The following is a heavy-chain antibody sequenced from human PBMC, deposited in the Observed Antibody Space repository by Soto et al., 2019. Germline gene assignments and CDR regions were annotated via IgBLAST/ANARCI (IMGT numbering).Heavy chain of an antibody. CDR3: ARRGSGSDFDY. CDR1: GFSFSSYA. J-gene: IGHJ4*02. CDR2: ISGSGGST. Sequence: EVQLLESGGGLVQPAGSLRLACAASGFSFSSYAMRWVRQAPGKGLEWVSAISGSGGSTYYADSVKGRFTATRDNSKNTLYLQMNSLRAEDTAVYYCARRGSGSDFDYWGQGTLVTVSS. V-gene: IGHV3-23*01. D-gene: IGHD1-26*01.